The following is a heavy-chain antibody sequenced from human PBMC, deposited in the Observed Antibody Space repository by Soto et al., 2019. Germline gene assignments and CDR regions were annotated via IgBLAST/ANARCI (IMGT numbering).Heavy chain of an antibody. CDR1: GFTFGDYT. Sequence: PGGSLRLSCTASGFTFGDYTMSWVRQAPGKGLEWVGFIRSKPYGETTEYAASVKGRFTISRDDYRSIAYLQMNSLKTEDTAVNLCTRGLSTPPASRPDYFGWDGWAADTRVAVSS. CDR3: TRGLSTPPASRPDYFGWDG. J-gene: IGHJ6*04. D-gene: IGHD2-15*01. CDR2: IRSKPYGETT. V-gene: IGHV3-49*04.